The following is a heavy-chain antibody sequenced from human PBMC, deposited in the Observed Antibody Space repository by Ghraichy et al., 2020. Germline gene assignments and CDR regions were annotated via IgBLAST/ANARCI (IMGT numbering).Heavy chain of an antibody. V-gene: IGHV4-39*01. CDR2: SQYSGST. J-gene: IGHJ3*01. Sequence: SETLSLTCTVSGGSIRSSEYYWGWIRQPPGKGLEWIESSQYSGSTFNSPSLKSRVTVSVDTSRDQFSLKLSSVTAADTAVYYCARILIAAPVFGDFDVWSPGTMVTVSS. D-gene: IGHD6-6*01. CDR1: GGSIRSSEYY. CDR3: ARILIAAPVFGDFDV.